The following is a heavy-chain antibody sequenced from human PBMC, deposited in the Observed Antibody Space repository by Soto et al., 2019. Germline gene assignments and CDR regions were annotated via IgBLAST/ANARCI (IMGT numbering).Heavy chain of an antibody. CDR2: IKGKTEGGTI. Sequence: GGSLRLSCAASGFTFSDAWMSWVRQAPGAGLEWVGLIKGKTEGGTIDYAAPVKARFTISRDASKNTLYLQMNSLKTEDTAVYYCTTDPHSTGTKYWGQGTQVTVSS. CDR1: GFTFSDAW. CDR3: TTDPHSTGTKY. V-gene: IGHV3-15*01. J-gene: IGHJ4*02. D-gene: IGHD1-1*01.